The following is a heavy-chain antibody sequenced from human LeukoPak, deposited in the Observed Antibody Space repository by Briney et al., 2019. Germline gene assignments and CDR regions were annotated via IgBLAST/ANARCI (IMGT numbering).Heavy chain of an antibody. CDR1: GFTFSTYA. CDR3: EKDEVYY. V-gene: IGHV3-23*01. J-gene: IGHJ4*02. CDR2: ISDSGGRT. Sequence: PGGSLRLSCAASGFTFSTYAMTWVRQAPGKGLEWVSSISDSGGRTYYADSVKDRFIISRDNSKNALYLQMNRLRAEDTAVYYCEKDEVYYWGQGTLGTVSS.